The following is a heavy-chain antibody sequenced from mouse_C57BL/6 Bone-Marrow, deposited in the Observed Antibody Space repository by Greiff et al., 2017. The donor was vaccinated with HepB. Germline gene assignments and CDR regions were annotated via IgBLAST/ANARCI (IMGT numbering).Heavy chain of an antibody. CDR1: GFTFSSYA. CDR2: ISDGGSYT. Sequence: EVKLVESGGGLVKPGGSLKLSCAASGFTFSSYAMSWVRQTPEKRLEWVATISDGGSYTYYPDNVKGRFTISRDNAKNNLYLQMSHLKSEDTAMYYCARLLRWYFDVWGTGTTVTVSS. J-gene: IGHJ1*03. V-gene: IGHV5-4*03. CDR3: ARLLRWYFDV. D-gene: IGHD1-1*01.